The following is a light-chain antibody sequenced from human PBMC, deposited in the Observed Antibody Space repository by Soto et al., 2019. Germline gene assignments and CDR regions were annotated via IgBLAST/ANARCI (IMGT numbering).Light chain of an antibody. CDR3: SSYAGRDIWV. CDR1: SVDINY. CDR2: EVT. Sequence: SALTQPPSASGSRGQSVTISCTGTSVDINYVSWFQQHPGKAPKLIICEVTKRPSGVPDRFSGSKSGNTASLTVPGLQDDDEADYYCSSYAGRDIWVFGGGTKLTVL. V-gene: IGLV2-8*01. J-gene: IGLJ3*02.